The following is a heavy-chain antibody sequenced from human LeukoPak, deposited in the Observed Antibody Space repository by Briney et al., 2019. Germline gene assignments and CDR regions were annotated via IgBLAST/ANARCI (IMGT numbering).Heavy chain of an antibody. V-gene: IGHV1-69*13. Sequence: SVKVSCKASGYTFTGYYMHWVRQAPGQGLEWMGGIIPIFGTANYAQKFQGRVTITADESTSTAYMELSSLRSEDTAVYYCARGLLSGSYDYWGQGTLVTVSS. J-gene: IGHJ4*02. CDR3: ARGLLSGSYDY. CDR1: GYTFTGYY. D-gene: IGHD1-26*01. CDR2: IIPIFGTA.